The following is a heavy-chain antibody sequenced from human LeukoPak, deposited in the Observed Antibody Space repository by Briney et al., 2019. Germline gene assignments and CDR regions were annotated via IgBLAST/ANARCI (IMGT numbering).Heavy chain of an antibody. J-gene: IGHJ4*02. D-gene: IGHD2-21*02. CDR1: GFTFSTYA. CDR2: FGGSGGSI. CDR3: AKSDCGGDCHLLDY. V-gene: IGHV3-23*01. Sequence: GGSLRLSCAASGFTFSTYAMSWVRQAPGKGLEGVSHFGGSGGSIYYADSVKGRFTISRDNSKNTLYLQMNSLRAEDTAVYYCAKSDCGGDCHLLDYWGQGTLVTVSS.